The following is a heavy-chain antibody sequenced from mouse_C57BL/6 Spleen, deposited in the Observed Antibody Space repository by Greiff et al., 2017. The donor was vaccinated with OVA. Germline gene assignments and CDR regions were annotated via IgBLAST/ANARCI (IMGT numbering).Heavy chain of an antibody. D-gene: IGHD1-1*01. CDR1: GFTFTSYW. CDR2: IYPGSGST. V-gene: IGHV1-55*01. Sequence: QVQLQQPGAELVKPGASVKMSCKASGFTFTSYWITWVKQRPGQGLEWIGDIYPGSGSTNYNEKLKSKAKLTVDTSSSTAYMPLSSLTSEDSAVYYCAREDYYYGSSYLFAYWGQGTLVTVSA. CDR3: AREDYYYGSSYLFAY. J-gene: IGHJ3*01.